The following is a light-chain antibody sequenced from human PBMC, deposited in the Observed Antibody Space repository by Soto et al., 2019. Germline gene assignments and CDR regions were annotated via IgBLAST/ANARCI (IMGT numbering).Light chain of an antibody. V-gene: IGLV2-14*03. J-gene: IGLJ1*01. CDR2: DVS. Sequence: HSVLTQPPSVSGSPGQSITISCPGTSSDVGGYNYVSWYQHHPGKAPKLMIYDVSNRPSGVSNRFSGSKSGNTASLTISGLQPEDEADYYCSSYTTSNTRQIVLGTGTKVTVL. CDR3: SSYTTSNTRQIV. CDR1: SSDVGGYNY.